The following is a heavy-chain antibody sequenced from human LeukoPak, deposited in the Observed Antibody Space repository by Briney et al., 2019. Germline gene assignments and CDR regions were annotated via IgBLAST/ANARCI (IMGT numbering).Heavy chain of an antibody. Sequence: SGGSLRLSCAASGFTFSSYGMHWVRQAPGKGLEWVAVISYDGSNKYYADSVKGRFTISRDNSKNTLYLQMNSLRAEDTAVYYCAKGYYYDSSGYYQYYFDYWGQGTLVTGSS. J-gene: IGHJ4*02. CDR2: ISYDGSNK. CDR3: AKGYYYDSSGYYQYYFDY. CDR1: GFTFSSYG. V-gene: IGHV3-30*18. D-gene: IGHD3-22*01.